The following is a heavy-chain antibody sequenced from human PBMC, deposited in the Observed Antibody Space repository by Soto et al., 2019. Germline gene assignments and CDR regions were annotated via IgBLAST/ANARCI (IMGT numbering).Heavy chain of an antibody. D-gene: IGHD1-26*01. J-gene: IGHJ4*02. CDR3: ARDLGGAQEL. V-gene: IGHV4-34*01. CDR1: GGSFSGYY. CDR2: INHSGST. Sequence: SETLSLTCAVYGGSFSGYYWSWIRQPPGKGLEWIGEINHSGSTNYNPSLKSRVTISVDTSKNQFSLKLSSVTAEDTAVYYCARDLGGAQELWGQGTLVTVSS.